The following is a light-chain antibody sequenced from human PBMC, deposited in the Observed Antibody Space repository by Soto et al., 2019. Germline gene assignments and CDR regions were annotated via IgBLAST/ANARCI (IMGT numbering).Light chain of an antibody. CDR3: QQYKSYSEYT. CDR2: KAS. Sequence: DIQMTQSPSTLSASVGDRVTITCRASQTINNWLAWYQQKPGKAPKLLIYKASSLETGVPSRFSGSGSGTEYTLTISCLQPDDFATYYCQQYKSYSEYTFGQGTKLEIK. J-gene: IGKJ2*01. CDR1: QTINNW. V-gene: IGKV1-5*03.